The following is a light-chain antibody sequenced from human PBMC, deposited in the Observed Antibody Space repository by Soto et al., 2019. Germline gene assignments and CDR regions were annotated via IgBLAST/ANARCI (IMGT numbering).Light chain of an antibody. CDR3: QQSYSSLT. J-gene: IGKJ3*01. CDR1: QTISDY. Sequence: DIQMTQSPSSLSASVGDRVTITCRTSQTISDYLNWYQHKPGKAPKLLISAASSLQSGVPSRFSGSGSGTDFTLTIISLQPEDFATYYCQQSYSSLTFGPGTKVDIK. CDR2: AAS. V-gene: IGKV1-39*01.